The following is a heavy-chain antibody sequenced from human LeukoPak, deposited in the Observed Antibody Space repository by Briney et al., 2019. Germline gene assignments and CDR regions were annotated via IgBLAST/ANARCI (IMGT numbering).Heavy chain of an antibody. CDR2: ISGSGGST. CDR1: GFTFPDYG. CDR3: AKDMMVVVVVAATGFDY. Sequence: GSLRLSCAASGFTFPDYGMSWVRQAPGKGLEGVSAISGSGGSTYYADSVKGRFTISRDNSKNTLYLQMNSLRAEDTAVYYCAKDMMVVVVVAATGFDYWGQGTLVTVSS. V-gene: IGHV3-23*01. D-gene: IGHD2-15*01. J-gene: IGHJ4*02.